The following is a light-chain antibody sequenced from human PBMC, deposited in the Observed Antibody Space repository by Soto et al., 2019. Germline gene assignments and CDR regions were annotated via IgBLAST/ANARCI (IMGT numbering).Light chain of an antibody. V-gene: IGKV3-20*01. Sequence: EIVLTQSPGTLSLSPGERATLSCRASQSVSSSYLAWYQQKPGQAPRLLIYGASSRATGIPDRFSGSGSGTYFTLTIIRLEPEDFAVYYCQQYGSSPLFTFGPGTNVDIK. CDR3: QQYGSSPLFT. CDR2: GAS. J-gene: IGKJ3*01. CDR1: QSVSSSY.